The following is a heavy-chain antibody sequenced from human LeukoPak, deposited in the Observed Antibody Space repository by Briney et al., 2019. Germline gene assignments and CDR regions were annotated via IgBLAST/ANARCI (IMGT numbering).Heavy chain of an antibody. Sequence: GGSLRLSCEASGFTFSNYGMHWVRQAPGKGLEWAAFIRHDGSKIYYADSVKGRFTISRDNSKNTLWLHMTSLRAEDTAIYYCAKGSYSGDSSPTGDDYWGQGTLVTVSS. V-gene: IGHV3-30*02. CDR1: GFTFSNYG. CDR3: AKGSYSGDSSPTGDDY. J-gene: IGHJ4*02. D-gene: IGHD3-10*01. CDR2: IRHDGSKI.